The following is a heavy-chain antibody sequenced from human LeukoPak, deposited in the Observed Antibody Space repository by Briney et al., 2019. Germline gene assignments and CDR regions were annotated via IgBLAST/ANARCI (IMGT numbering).Heavy chain of an antibody. CDR3: AKAGVRHSDSSGLYAFDF. D-gene: IGHD3-22*01. CDR1: GGSISSASYF. CDR2: LYYGGST. Sequence: SETLSLTCTVSGGSISSASYFWGWIRQPPGKGLEWIGTLYYGGSTYYNASLKSRVTMSGDTSRNQFSLRLYSVNAADTAVYYCAKAGVRHSDSSGLYAFDFWGRGTTVTVSS. V-gene: IGHV4-39*01. J-gene: IGHJ3*01.